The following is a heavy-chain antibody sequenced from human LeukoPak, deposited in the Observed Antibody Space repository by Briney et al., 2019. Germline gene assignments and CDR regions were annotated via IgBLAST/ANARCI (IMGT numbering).Heavy chain of an antibody. J-gene: IGHJ4*02. D-gene: IGHD3-16*01. V-gene: IGHV4-31*03. Sequence: PSETLSLTCTVSGASISSGGYYWSWLRQHPGDGLEWIGYIYYSGSTYYNPSLKSRVTISIDTSKNQFSLKLSSVTAADTAVYYCARAGGFFSPFGYWGQGTLVTVSS. CDR3: ARAGGFFSPFGY. CDR2: IYYSGST. CDR1: GASISSGGYY.